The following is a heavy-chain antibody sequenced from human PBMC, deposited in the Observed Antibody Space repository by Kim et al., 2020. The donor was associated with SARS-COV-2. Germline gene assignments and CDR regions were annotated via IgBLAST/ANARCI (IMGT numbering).Heavy chain of an antibody. V-gene: IGHV4-39*01. Sequence: SETLSLTCTVSGGYISSSSYYWGWIRQPPGKGLEWIGSIYYSGSTYYKPSLKSRVTISVDKSKNQFSLKLSSVTAADTAGYYCASLFDGRAGYYSSYWYFDLWGRGTLVTVSS. J-gene: IGHJ2*01. CDR2: IYYSGST. CDR3: ASLFDGRAGYYSSYWYFDL. D-gene: IGHD3-22*01. CDR1: GGYISSSSYY.